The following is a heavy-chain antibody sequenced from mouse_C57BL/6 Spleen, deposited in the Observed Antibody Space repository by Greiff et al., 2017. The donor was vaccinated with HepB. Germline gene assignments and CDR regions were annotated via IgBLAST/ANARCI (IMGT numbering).Heavy chain of an antibody. CDR2: IDPANGNT. CDR1: GFNIKNTY. Sequence: VQLQQSVAELVRPGASVKLSCTASGFNIKNTYMHWVKQRPEQGLEWIGRIDPANGNTKYAPKFQGKATITADTSSNTTYLQLSSLTSEDTAIYYCASGLITTVGDYFDYWGQGTTLTVSS. J-gene: IGHJ2*01. V-gene: IGHV14-3*01. D-gene: IGHD1-1*01. CDR3: ASGLITTVGDYFDY.